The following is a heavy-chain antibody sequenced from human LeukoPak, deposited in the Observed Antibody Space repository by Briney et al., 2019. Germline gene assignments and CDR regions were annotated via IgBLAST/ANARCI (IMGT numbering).Heavy chain of an antibody. Sequence: GGSLRLSCAASGFTFGTYSMNWVRQAPGKGLEWVSSISSSSSYIYYADSVKGRFTISRDNAKNSLYLQMNSLRAEDTAVYYCARDQYGSGSYSRLDYWGQGTLVTVSS. CDR3: ARDQYGSGSYSRLDY. D-gene: IGHD3-10*01. CDR1: GFTFGTYS. V-gene: IGHV3-21*01. CDR2: ISSSSSYI. J-gene: IGHJ4*02.